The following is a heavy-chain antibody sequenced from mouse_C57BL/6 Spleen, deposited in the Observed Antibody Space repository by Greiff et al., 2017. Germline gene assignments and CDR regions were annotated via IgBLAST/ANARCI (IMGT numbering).Heavy chain of an antibody. V-gene: IGHV1-55*01. CDR2: IYPGSGST. D-gene: IGHD2-3*01. CDR3: ARYDGYYVRYAMDD. Sequence: QVQLQQPGAELVKPGASVKMSCKASGYTFTSYWITWVKQRPGQGLEWIGDIYPGSGSTNYNEKFKSKATLTVDTSSSTAYMQLSSLTSEDSAVYYCARYDGYYVRYAMDDWGQGTSVTVSS. CDR1: GYTFTSYW. J-gene: IGHJ4*01.